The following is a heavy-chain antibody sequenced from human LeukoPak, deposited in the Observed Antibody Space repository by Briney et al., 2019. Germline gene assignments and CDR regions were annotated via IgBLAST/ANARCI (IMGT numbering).Heavy chain of an antibody. CDR3: AKDQHYGSGSYAFTFDY. CDR2: ISTSSSYI. D-gene: IGHD3-10*01. V-gene: IGHV3-23*01. J-gene: IGHJ4*02. Sequence: QPGGTLRLSCAASGFTFSSYGMSWVRQAPGKGLEWVSSISTSSSYINYADSVKGRFTISRDNSKNTLYLQMNSLRAEDTAVYYCAKDQHYGSGSYAFTFDYWGQGTLVTVSS. CDR1: GFTFSSYG.